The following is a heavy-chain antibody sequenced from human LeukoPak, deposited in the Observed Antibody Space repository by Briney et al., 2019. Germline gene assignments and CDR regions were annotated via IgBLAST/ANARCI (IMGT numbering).Heavy chain of an antibody. Sequence: SETLSLTCAVYGGSFSVDYCSWIRQPPGKGLEWIGEINHSVSTNYNPSLKSRVTISVDTSKNQFSLKLSSVTAADTAVYYCAGFAYYYYYYMDVWGKGTTVTVSS. CDR1: GGSFSVDY. CDR2: INHSVST. J-gene: IGHJ6*03. V-gene: IGHV4-34*01. CDR3: AGFAYYYYYYMDV. D-gene: IGHD3-10*01.